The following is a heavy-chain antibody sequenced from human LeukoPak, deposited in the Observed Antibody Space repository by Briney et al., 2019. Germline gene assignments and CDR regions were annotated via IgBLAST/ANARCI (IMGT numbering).Heavy chain of an antibody. V-gene: IGHV3-23*01. Sequence: SGGSLRFSCAASGFTFSIYAMSWVRQAPGKGLEWVSAISGSGGTAYYADSVKGRFTISRDNSKNTLYLQMNSLRAEDTAMYYCAKEQEGVPAAWAEGWGQGTLVIVSS. CDR1: GFTFSIYA. CDR2: ISGSGGTA. D-gene: IGHD2-2*01. CDR3: AKEQEGVPAAWAEG. J-gene: IGHJ4*02.